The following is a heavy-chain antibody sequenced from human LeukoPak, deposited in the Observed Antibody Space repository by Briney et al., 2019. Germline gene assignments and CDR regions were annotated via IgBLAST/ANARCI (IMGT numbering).Heavy chain of an antibody. CDR1: GGSFSGYY. J-gene: IGHJ4*02. CDR2: INHSGST. CDR3: ASRRRLRLGELSSPPGY. D-gene: IGHD3-16*02. Sequence: PSETLSLTCAVYGGSFSGYYWSWIRQPPGKGLEWIGEINHSGSTNYNPSLKSRVTISVDTSKNQFSLKLSSVTAADTAVYYCASRRRLRLGELSSPPGYWGQGTLVTVSS. V-gene: IGHV4-34*01.